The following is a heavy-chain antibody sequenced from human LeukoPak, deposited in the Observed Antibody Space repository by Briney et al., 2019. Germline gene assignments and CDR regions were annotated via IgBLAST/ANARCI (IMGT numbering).Heavy chain of an antibody. Sequence: GGSLRLSCAASGFTFSSYAMSWVRQAPGKGLEWVSAISGSGGSTYYADSVKGRFTISRDNSKNTLYLQMNSLRAEDTAVYYCANTVLGGPSSDFDYWGQGTLVTVSS. V-gene: IGHV3-23*01. CDR3: ANTVLGGPSSDFDY. CDR1: GFTFSSYA. D-gene: IGHD2-8*02. CDR2: ISGSGGST. J-gene: IGHJ4*02.